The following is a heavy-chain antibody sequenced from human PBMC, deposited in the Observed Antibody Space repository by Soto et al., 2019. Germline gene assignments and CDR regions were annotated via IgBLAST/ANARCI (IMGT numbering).Heavy chain of an antibody. CDR1: GDSISSSNY. CDR3: AKLGPYGSESYSFRYNWIDP. CDR2: IYSGGTT. J-gene: IGHJ5*02. D-gene: IGHD3-10*01. Sequence: ETLSLTCTVSGDSISSSNYFWGWIRQPPGKGLEWVSVIYSGGTTYYTVSVKGRFTISRDKSKNTVYLQMDSLSTEDTAVYHCAKLGPYGSESYSFRYNWIDPWGQGTLVTVS. V-gene: IGHV3-53*01.